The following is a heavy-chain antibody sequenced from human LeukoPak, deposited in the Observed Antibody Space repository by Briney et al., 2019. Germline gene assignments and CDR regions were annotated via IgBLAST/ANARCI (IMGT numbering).Heavy chain of an antibody. V-gene: IGHV4-39*01. CDR1: GGSISSSSYY. D-gene: IGHD3-22*01. Sequence: PSETLSLTCTVSGGSISSSSYYWGWIRQPPGKGLEWIGSIYYSGSTYYNPSLKSRVTISVDTSKNQFSLKLSSVTAADTAAYYCASQSDYYDSSGYSYYFDYWGQGTLVTVSS. J-gene: IGHJ4*02. CDR2: IYYSGST. CDR3: ASQSDYYDSSGYSYYFDY.